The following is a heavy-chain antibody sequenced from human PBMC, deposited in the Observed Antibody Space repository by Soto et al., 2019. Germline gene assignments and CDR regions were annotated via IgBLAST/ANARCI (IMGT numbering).Heavy chain of an antibody. V-gene: IGHV5-51*01. CDR3: ATPGFGDSSGWYGGNY. CDR2: IYPGDSDT. D-gene: IGHD6-19*01. CDR1: GYSFTSYW. J-gene: IGHJ4*02. Sequence: RGESLKISCKGSGYSFTSYWTGWVRQMPGKGLEWMGIIYPGDSDTRYSPSFQGQVTISADKSISTAYLQWSSLKASDTAMYYCATPGFGDSSGWYGGNYWGQGTLVTVSS.